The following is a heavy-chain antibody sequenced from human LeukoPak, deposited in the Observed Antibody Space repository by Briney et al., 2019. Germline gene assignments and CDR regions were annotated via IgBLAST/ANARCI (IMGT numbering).Heavy chain of an antibody. Sequence: GESLKISCKGSGYSFTSYWIGWVRQMPGKGLEWMGIIYPGDSDTRYSPSFQGQVTISADKSISTAYLQWSSLKASDTAMYYCARSPLGQQLVQTNWFDPWGQGTLVTVSS. CDR2: IYPGDSDT. CDR3: ARSPLGQQLVQTNWFDP. J-gene: IGHJ5*02. D-gene: IGHD6-13*01. V-gene: IGHV5-51*01. CDR1: GYSFTSYW.